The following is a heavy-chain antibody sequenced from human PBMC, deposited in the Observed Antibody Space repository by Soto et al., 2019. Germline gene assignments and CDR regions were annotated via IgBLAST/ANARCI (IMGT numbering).Heavy chain of an antibody. D-gene: IGHD6-19*01. CDR3: VRGIATTIAVVGLEY. CDR1: GFTFSNYA. CDR2: ISFDGGIQ. Sequence: QVQLVESGGSVVQPGRSLRLSCAASGFTFSNYAMHWVRQAPGKGLEWVALISFDGGIQYYADSVKGRFTVSRDNSKDTLYVQMNSLRAEDTAVYYCVRGIATTIAVVGLEYWGQGTLVTVSS. J-gene: IGHJ4*02. V-gene: IGHV3-30-3*01.